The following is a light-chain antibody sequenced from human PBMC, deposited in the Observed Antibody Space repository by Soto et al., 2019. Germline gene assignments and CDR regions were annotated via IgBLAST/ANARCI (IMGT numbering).Light chain of an antibody. CDR1: QSVSSY. CDR3: QQYNNWS. J-gene: IGKJ5*01. CDR2: DAS. Sequence: EIVLTQSPATLSLSPGERATLSCRASQSVSSYLAWYQQKPGQAPRLLIYDASNRATGIPARFSGSGSGTDFTLTISSLQSEDFAVYYCQQYNNWSFGQGTRLEIK. V-gene: IGKV3-11*01.